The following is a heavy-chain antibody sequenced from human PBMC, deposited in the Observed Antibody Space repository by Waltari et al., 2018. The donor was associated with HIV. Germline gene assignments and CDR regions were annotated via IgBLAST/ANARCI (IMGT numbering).Heavy chain of an antibody. Sequence: EVQLVQSGAEVRKSGESLKISCKASGYTFTNYRIAWVRQMSGEGLEWMGITYPYDSDTRYNPSFEGQNTISVDKSLPTAYLEWNNLNASDAAIYYCARLFYYDTTGYINNAFDIWGQGTEVSVS. J-gene: IGHJ3*02. CDR2: TYPYDSDT. CDR3: ARLFYYDTTGYINNAFDI. V-gene: IGHV5-51*03. CDR1: GYTFTNYR. D-gene: IGHD3-22*01.